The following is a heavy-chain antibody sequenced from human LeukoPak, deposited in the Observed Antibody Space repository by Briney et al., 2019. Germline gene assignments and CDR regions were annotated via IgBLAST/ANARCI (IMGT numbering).Heavy chain of an antibody. CDR3: ASGASGWNYYFDY. D-gene: IGHD6-19*01. CDR1: GFTFSDYY. J-gene: IGHJ4*02. Sequence: GGSLRLSCAASGFTFSDYYMSLIRQAPGKGLEWVSYISSSGSTIYYADSVKGRFTISRDNAKNSLYLQMNSLRAEDTAVYYCASGASGWNYYFDYWGQGTLVTVSS. CDR2: ISSSGSTI. V-gene: IGHV3-11*01.